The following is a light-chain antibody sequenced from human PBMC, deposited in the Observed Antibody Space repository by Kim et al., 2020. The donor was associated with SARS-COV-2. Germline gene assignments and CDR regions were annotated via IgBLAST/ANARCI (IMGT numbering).Light chain of an antibody. CDR2: DTS. CDR3: QQYRYSPQT. Sequence: LSPGERATLSCRASQSVSSTYIAWYQQKHGQAPRLLIYDTSMRATGIPDRFSGSGSGADFTLTVSGLEPEDSALYYCQQYRYSPQTFGQGTKLEI. V-gene: IGKV3-20*01. CDR1: QSVSSTY. J-gene: IGKJ2*01.